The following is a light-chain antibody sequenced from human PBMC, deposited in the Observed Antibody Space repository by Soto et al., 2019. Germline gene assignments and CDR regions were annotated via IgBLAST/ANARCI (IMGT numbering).Light chain of an antibody. J-gene: IGLJ1*01. CDR2: YDS. Sequence: SYELTQPPSVSVAPGKTARITCGGNNIGRKSVHWYQQKPGQAPVLVIYYDSDRPSGIPERFSGSNSGNTATLTISRVEAGDEADYYCQVWDSSSDLAVFGTGTKLTVL. CDR1: NIGRKS. V-gene: IGLV3-21*04. CDR3: QVWDSSSDLAV.